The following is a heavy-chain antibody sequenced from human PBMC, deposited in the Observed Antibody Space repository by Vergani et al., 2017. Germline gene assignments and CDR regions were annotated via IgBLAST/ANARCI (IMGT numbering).Heavy chain of an antibody. CDR3: ARRWVEYDTSGEHYFDS. J-gene: IGHJ4*02. V-gene: IGHV4-38-2*01. D-gene: IGHD3-22*01. Sequence: QVQLQESGPGLVKPSETLSLTCAVSGYSISSGYYWGWIRQPPGKGLEWIGSIYHSGSTYYNPSLKSRVAITVETSKRRLSLKVKAVTAADTALYYCARRWVEYDTSGEHYFDSWGQGTLVTVSS. CDR2: IYHSGST. CDR1: GYSISSGYY.